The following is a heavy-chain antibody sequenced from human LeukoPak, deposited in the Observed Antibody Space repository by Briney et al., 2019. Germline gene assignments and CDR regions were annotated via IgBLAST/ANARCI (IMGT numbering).Heavy chain of an antibody. CDR2: INPSGGST. CDR3: ARVIEGGYTSRPDAFDI. J-gene: IGHJ3*02. V-gene: IGHV1-46*01. Sequence: ASVKVSCKASGYTFTSYYMHWVRQAPGQGLEWMGIINPSGGSTSYAQKFQGRVTMTRDTSTSTVYMELSSLRSEDTAVYYCARVIEGGYTSRPDAFDIWGQGTMVTVSS. CDR1: GYTFTSYY. D-gene: IGHD5-12*01.